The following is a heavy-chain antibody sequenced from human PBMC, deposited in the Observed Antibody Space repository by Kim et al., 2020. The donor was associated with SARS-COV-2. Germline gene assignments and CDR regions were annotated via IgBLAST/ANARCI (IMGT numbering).Heavy chain of an antibody. J-gene: IGHJ4*02. CDR1: GGSFSGYY. D-gene: IGHD6-19*01. CDR2: INHSGST. Sequence: SETLSLTCAVYGGSFSGYYWSWIRQPPGKGLEWIGEINHSGSTNYNPSLKSRVTISVDTSKNQFSLKLSSVTAADTAVYYCARGSRAPGLYSSGWYWSYWGQGTLVTVSS. V-gene: IGHV4-34*01. CDR3: ARGSRAPGLYSSGWYWSY.